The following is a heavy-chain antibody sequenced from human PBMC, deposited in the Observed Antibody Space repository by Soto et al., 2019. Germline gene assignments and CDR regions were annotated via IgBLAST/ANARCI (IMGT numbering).Heavy chain of an antibody. D-gene: IGHD3-3*01. Sequence: PSQNLCLTCTVSGGSISRYYWSWIRQPPGKGLEWIGYIYYSGSTNYNPSLKSRVTISVDTSKNQFSLKLSSVTAADTAVYYCARRIRFLEWLSGAGDAFDIWGQGKMVT. J-gene: IGHJ3*02. V-gene: IGHV4-59*01. CDR1: GGSISRYY. CDR2: IYYSGST. CDR3: ARRIRFLEWLSGAGDAFDI.